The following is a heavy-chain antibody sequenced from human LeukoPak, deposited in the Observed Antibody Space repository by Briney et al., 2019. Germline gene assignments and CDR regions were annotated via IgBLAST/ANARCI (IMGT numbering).Heavy chain of an antibody. CDR1: GFTFSSYS. CDR2: ISSSSSTI. V-gene: IGHV3-48*02. J-gene: IGHJ4*02. CDR3: ARGTRYSGSYSDY. D-gene: IGHD1-26*01. Sequence: GGSLRLSCAASGFTFSSYSVNWVRQAPGKGLEWVSYISSSSSTIYYADSVKGRFTISRDNAKNSLYLQMNSLRDEDTAVYYCARGTRYSGSYSDYWGQGTLVTVSS.